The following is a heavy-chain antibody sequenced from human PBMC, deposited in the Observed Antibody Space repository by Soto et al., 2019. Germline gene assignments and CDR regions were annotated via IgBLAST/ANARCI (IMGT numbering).Heavy chain of an antibody. CDR1: GFTFSSYA. J-gene: IGHJ6*02. V-gene: IGHV3-23*01. Sequence: EVQLLESGGGLVQSGGSLRLSCAASGFTFSSYAMSWVRQAPGKGLEWVSGISGSGSSGYYADSVKGRFTISRDNSKNTLYLQMNSLRAEDTAIYYCAKMRGAYYGMDVWGQGTTVTVSS. CDR2: ISGSGSSG. CDR3: AKMRGAYYGMDV. D-gene: IGHD3-16*01.